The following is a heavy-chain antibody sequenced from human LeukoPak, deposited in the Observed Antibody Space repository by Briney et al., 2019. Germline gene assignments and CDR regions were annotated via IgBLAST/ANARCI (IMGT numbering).Heavy chain of an antibody. D-gene: IGHD1-1*01. J-gene: IGHJ4*02. CDR2: INAGTGGT. V-gene: IGHV1-46*01. CDR3: ARSGDAKSLNWYPFFDY. Sequence: SVKVSCKAYGYTFTSYYIHWVRQAPGQGLEWMGIINAGTGGTDYAQKFRGRVTVTRDTSTRTVYMELIRLTSEDTAVYYCARSGDAKSLNWYPFFDYWGQGSLVTVSS. CDR1: GYTFTSYY.